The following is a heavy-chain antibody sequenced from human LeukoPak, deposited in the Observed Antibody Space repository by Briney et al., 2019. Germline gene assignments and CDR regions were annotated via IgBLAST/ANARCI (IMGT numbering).Heavy chain of an antibody. J-gene: IGHJ4*02. V-gene: IGHV3-21*01. D-gene: IGHD3-10*01. CDR3: ARDRGLFDY. CDR2: MSSGSSYI. Sequence: TGGSLRLSCAASGFTLSDYPMTWVRQAPGKGLEWVSSMSSGSSYIYYADSVKGRFTISRDNAKNSLYLQMNSLRAEDTAVYYCARDRGLFDYWGQGTLVTVSS. CDR1: GFTLSDYP.